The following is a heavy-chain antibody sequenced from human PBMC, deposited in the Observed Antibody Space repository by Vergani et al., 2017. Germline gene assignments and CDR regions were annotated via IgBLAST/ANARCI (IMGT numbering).Heavy chain of an antibody. Sequence: QVQLQQRGAGLLKPSETLCLTCAVYGGSFSGYDWSGIRQPPGKGLGWVGEINHSGSTNYNPSLKSRVNISVDTPKNQFSLKLSSVTAAVTAVYYCPSGPPRYGSENNDYWGQGTLVTVSS. V-gene: IGHV4-34*01. J-gene: IGHJ4*02. CDR2: INHSGST. CDR1: GGSFSGYD. CDR3: PSGPPRYGSENNDY. D-gene: IGHD3-10*01.